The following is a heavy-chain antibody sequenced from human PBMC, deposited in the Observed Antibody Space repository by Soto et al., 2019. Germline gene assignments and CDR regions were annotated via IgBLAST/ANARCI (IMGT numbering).Heavy chain of an antibody. Sequence: QVQLQQWGAGLLKPSETLSLTCAVYGGSFSGYYWSWIRQPPGKGLEWIGEINHSGSTNYNPSLKSRVTISVDTSKNQFSLKLSSVTAADTAVYYCASGPREWFDPWGQGTLVPVSS. CDR2: INHSGST. J-gene: IGHJ5*02. V-gene: IGHV4-34*01. CDR3: ASGPREWFDP. CDR1: GGSFSGYY.